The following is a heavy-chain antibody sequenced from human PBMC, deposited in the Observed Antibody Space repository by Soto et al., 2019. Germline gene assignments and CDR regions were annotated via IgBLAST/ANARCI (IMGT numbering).Heavy chain of an antibody. CDR1: GYTFTSYG. J-gene: IGHJ3*02. Sequence: ASVKVSCKASGYTFTSYGISWVRQAPGQGLEWMGWISAYNGNTNYAQKLQGRVTMTTDTSTSKAYMELKSLGSDDTAVYYCARDPGRSPPRGYSYGGDAFDIWGQGTMVTVSS. V-gene: IGHV1-18*01. CDR3: ARDPGRSPPRGYSYGGDAFDI. D-gene: IGHD5-18*01. CDR2: ISAYNGNT.